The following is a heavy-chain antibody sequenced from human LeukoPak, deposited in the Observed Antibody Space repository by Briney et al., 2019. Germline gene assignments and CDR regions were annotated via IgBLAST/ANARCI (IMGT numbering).Heavy chain of an antibody. D-gene: IGHD3-10*01. CDR3: AAVYYGSGISKFDP. CDR1: GFTFTISA. J-gene: IGHJ5*02. V-gene: IGHV1-58*01. Sequence: TSVTVSFTASGFTFTISAVQWVRQARGQRIEWIGWIVVGSGNTKYEQKFQERGTITRDMSTTTAYIELSSLRSDDTAVYYCAAVYYGSGISKFDPWGQGTLVTVSS. CDR2: IVVGSGNT.